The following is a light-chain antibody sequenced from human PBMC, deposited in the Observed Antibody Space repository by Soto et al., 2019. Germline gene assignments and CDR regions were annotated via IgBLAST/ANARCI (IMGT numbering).Light chain of an antibody. Sequence: DIQMTQSPSSLSASVGDRVTITCQASQDISNYLNWYQQKPGKAPKLLMYDTSNLETGVPSRFSGSGSGAYFTFTISSLQPEDIATYYCQQYDNLPTLTFGGGTKVEIK. J-gene: IGKJ4*01. CDR3: QQYDNLPTLT. V-gene: IGKV1-33*01. CDR1: QDISNY. CDR2: DTS.